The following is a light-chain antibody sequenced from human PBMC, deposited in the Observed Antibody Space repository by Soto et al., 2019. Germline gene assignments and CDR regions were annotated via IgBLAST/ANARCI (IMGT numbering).Light chain of an antibody. CDR1: SSDVGGYNF. CDR3: TSYTSSITYV. CDR2: DVT. V-gene: IGLV2-14*03. Sequence: QSVLTQPASVSGSPGQSITISCTGTSSDVGGYNFVSWYQHHPGKAHKLIIYDVTNRPSGISNSFSGSKSGNTASLTISGLQAEDEADYYCTSYTSSITYVFGTGTKVTVL. J-gene: IGLJ1*01.